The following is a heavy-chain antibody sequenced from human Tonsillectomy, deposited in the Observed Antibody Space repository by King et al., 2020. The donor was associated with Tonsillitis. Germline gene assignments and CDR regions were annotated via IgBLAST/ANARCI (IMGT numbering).Heavy chain of an antibody. J-gene: IGHJ5*01. V-gene: IGHV3-30*04. D-gene: IGHD3-16*02. CDR1: GFTFSSYS. CDR2: MSNDGISK. Sequence: VQLVESGGGVVQPGRSLRLSCAASGFTFSSYSLHWVRQAPGKGLEWVAVMSNDGISKYYADSVKGRFTISRDNSKNTLDLQMNSLRAEDTALYYCARESYWFDSLGQGTLVTVSS. CDR3: ARESYWFDS.